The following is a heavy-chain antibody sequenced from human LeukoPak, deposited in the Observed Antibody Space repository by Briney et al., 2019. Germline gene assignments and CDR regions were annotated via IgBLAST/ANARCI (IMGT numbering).Heavy chain of an antibody. V-gene: IGHV3-48*01. Sequence: GGSLRLSCAASGFTFSSYSMNWVRQAPGNGLEWVSYISSSSSTIYYADSVKGRFTISRDNAKNSLYLQMNSLRAEDTAVYYCARDLSVTGYWGQGTLVTVSS. CDR2: ISSSSSTI. J-gene: IGHJ4*02. CDR1: GFTFSSYS. D-gene: IGHD5-18*01. CDR3: ARDLSVTGY.